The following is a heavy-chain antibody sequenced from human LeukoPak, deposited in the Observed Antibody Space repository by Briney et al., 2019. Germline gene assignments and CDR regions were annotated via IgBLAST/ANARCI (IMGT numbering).Heavy chain of an antibody. J-gene: IGHJ5*02. CDR1: GGSISSYY. CDR2: IYYSGST. V-gene: IGHV4-59*01. Sequence: SETLSLTCTVSGGSISSYYWSWIRQPPGKGLEWIGYIYYSGSTNYTPSLKSRVTISVDTSKNQFSLKLSSVTAAGTAVYYCAREVYGSGSYWFDPWGQGTLVTVSS. CDR3: AREVYGSGSYWFDP. D-gene: IGHD3-10*01.